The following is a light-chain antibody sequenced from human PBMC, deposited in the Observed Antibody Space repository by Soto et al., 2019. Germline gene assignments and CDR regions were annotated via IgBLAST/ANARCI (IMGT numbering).Light chain of an antibody. J-gene: IGLJ2*01. CDR1: SSNIGTGYD. Sequence: QSVLTQPPSVSGAPGQRVTISCTGSSSNIGTGYDVHWYQHLPGTAPKLLIYGNINRPSGVPDRFSGSKSGTSASLAITGLQAEVEADYYGQSFDSSLSAVVFGGGTKLTVL. CDR3: QSFDSSLSAVV. CDR2: GNI. V-gene: IGLV1-40*01.